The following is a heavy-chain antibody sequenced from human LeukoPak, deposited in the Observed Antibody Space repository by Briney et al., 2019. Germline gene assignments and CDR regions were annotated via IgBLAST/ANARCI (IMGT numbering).Heavy chain of an antibody. V-gene: IGHV4-34*01. CDR2: INHSGST. CDR1: GGSFSGYY. Sequence: SETLSLTCVVYGGSFSGYYWSWIRQPPGKGLEWIGEINHSGSTNYNPSLKSRVTISVDTSKNQFSLKLSSVTAADTAVYYCARGGTYRAYCGGDCYSTRGALGLWGRGTLVTVSS. J-gene: IGHJ2*01. D-gene: IGHD2-21*02. CDR3: ARGGTYRAYCGGDCYSTRGALGL.